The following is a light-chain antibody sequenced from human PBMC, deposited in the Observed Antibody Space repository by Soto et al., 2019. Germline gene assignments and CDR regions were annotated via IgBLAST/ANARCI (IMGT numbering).Light chain of an antibody. CDR2: AAS. Sequence: AIQMTQSPSSLSASVGDRVTLTCRASQDIRNDLGWYQQKPGMAPRFLIYAASNLQSGVPSRFSGSGSGTDFTLTISSLQPEDFATYYCVQHYNYPPTFXQGTKVDIK. CDR3: VQHYNYPPT. J-gene: IGKJ1*01. V-gene: IGKV1-6*01. CDR1: QDIRND.